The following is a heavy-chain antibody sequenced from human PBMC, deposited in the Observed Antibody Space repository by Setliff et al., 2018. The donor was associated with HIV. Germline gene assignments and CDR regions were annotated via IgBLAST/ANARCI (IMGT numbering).Heavy chain of an antibody. J-gene: IGHJ4*03. CDR1: GGSLIGYY. CDR2: IYYTEIT. V-gene: IGHV4-59*01. Sequence: PSETLSLTCTVSGGSLIGYYWSWIRQSPGKGLEWIGSIYYTEITDYNPSLKSRVTISVDTSKNQFSLKLTSVTAADTALYYCARLRGYFYGQGRYFDYWGQGTMVTVSS. CDR3: ARLRGYFYGQGRYFDY. D-gene: IGHD5-18*01.